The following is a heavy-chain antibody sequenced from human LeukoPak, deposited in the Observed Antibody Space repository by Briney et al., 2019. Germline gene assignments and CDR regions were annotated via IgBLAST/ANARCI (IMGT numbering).Heavy chain of an antibody. CDR3: ARVHSVPRNYLPWGNYYYYYMDV. V-gene: IGHV1-8*01. CDR1: GYTFTSCD. D-gene: IGHD4-11*01. Sequence: ASVKVSCKASGYTFTSCDINWVRQATGQGLEWMGWMNPSSGNTGYAQKFQGRVTMTRNTSISTAYMELSSLRSEDTAVYYCARVHSVPRNYLPWGNYYYYYMDVWGKGTTVTVSS. J-gene: IGHJ6*03. CDR2: MNPSSGNT.